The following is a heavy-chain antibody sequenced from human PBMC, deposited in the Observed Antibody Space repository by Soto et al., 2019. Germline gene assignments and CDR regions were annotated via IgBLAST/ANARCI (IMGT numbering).Heavy chain of an antibody. V-gene: IGHV3-48*03. J-gene: IGHJ4*02. CDR3: ARSGGYYRPFDS. Sequence: GGSLRLSCIASGFSCSDSEMNWLRQAQGNPPEWVALFGGSGAGSEIYADSVEGRFTISRDNAKNSLDLYMKNLRAEETALYYSARSGGYYRPFDSWGQGTLVTVSS. CDR2: FGGSGAGSE. CDR1: GFSCSDSE. D-gene: IGHD3-22*01.